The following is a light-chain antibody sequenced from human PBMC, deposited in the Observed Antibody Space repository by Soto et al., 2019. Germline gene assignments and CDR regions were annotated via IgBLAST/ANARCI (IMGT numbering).Light chain of an antibody. Sequence: QSALTQPPPASGSPGQSVTFSCTGTSSDIGAYVSWYQHHPGKAPKLVISEVNKRPSGVPDRFSGSKSGNTASLTVSGLQAEDEADYYCGSYAGNNIFLFGGGTQLTVL. CDR3: GSYAGNNIFL. V-gene: IGLV2-8*01. CDR1: SSDIGAY. CDR2: EVN. J-gene: IGLJ2*01.